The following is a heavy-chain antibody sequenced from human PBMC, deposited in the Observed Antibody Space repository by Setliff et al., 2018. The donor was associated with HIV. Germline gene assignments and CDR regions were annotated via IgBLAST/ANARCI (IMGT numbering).Heavy chain of an antibody. CDR1: GGSISSGSYY. V-gene: IGHV4-31*09. D-gene: IGHD3-3*01. J-gene: IGHJ4*02. CDR3: VSGPLSGYGYYFDY. CDR2: IYTSGGT. Sequence: SETLSLTCTVSGGSISSGSYYWSWIRQHPGKGLEWIGYIYTSGGTYYNPSLKSRVTISVDKSKNQFSLRLNSVPAADTAVYYCVSGPLSGYGYYFDYWGQGALVTAPQ.